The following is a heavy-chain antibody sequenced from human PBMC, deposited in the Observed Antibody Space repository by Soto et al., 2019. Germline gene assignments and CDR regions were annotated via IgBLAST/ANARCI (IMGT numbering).Heavy chain of an antibody. CDR1: GFTFSNYG. J-gene: IGHJ4*02. CDR3: ARDGPDSSGWYLDY. Sequence: PGGSLRLSCAASGFTFSNYGIHWVRQAPGKGLEWVAVIWYDGNNKYYADSVKGRFTISRDNSKNTLYLQMNSLRAEDTAVYYCARDGPDSSGWYLDYWGQGTLVTVSS. V-gene: IGHV3-33*08. D-gene: IGHD6-19*01. CDR2: IWYDGNNK.